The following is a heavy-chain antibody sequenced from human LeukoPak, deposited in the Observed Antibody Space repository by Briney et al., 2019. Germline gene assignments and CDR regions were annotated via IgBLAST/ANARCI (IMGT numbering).Heavy chain of an antibody. J-gene: IGHJ4*02. D-gene: IGHD3-16*01. CDR2: INHSGST. CDR3: ARTPALDDYVWQSFDY. Sequence: SSETLSLTCAVYGGSFSGYYWSWIRQPPGKGLEWIGEINHSGSTNYNPSLKSRVMISLDTSRNQFSLRLASVTAADTAVYYCARTPALDDYVWQSFDYWGRGTLVIVSS. V-gene: IGHV4-34*01. CDR1: GGSFSGYY.